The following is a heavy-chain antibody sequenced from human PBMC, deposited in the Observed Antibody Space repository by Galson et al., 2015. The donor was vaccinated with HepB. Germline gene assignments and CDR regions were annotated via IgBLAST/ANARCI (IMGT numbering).Heavy chain of an antibody. D-gene: IGHD6-19*01. J-gene: IGHJ4*02. Sequence: SLRLSCAASGFTFSNYGMHWVRQAPGEGLGGVAVISYDGSNKYYADSVKGRFTISRDNSKNTLYLQMNSLRAEDTALYYCAKDPYLYSALAGTMAGFDYWGQGTLVTVSS. CDR1: GFTFSNYG. CDR3: AKDPYLYSALAGTMAGFDY. V-gene: IGHV3-30*18. CDR2: ISYDGSNK.